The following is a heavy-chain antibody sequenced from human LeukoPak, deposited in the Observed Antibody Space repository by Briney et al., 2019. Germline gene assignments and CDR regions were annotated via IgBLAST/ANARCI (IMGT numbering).Heavy chain of an antibody. D-gene: IGHD3-22*01. J-gene: IGHJ5*02. CDR2: FDPEDGET. CDR3: ATDQYYYDSSGYYWFDP. CDR1: GYTLTELS. Sequence: ASVKVSCKVSGYTLTELSMHWVRQAPGKGLEWMGGFDPEDGETIYAQKFQGRVTMTEDTSTDTAYMELSSLRSEDTAVYYWATDQYYYDSSGYYWFDPWGQGTLVTVSS. V-gene: IGHV1-24*01.